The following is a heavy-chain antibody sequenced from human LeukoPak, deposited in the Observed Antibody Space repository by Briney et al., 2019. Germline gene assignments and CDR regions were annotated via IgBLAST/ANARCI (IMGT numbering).Heavy chain of an antibody. Sequence: GGSLRLSCAASGFTFSSYWMSWVRQAPWKGLEWVANIKPDGSEKYCVGSVKGRFTISRDNAKNSLYLQMNSLRAEDTAVYYCAKKEGNLDWLDYWGQGTLVTVSS. V-gene: IGHV3-7*01. D-gene: IGHD3-9*01. J-gene: IGHJ4*02. CDR1: GFTFSSYW. CDR3: AKKEGNLDWLDY. CDR2: IKPDGSEK.